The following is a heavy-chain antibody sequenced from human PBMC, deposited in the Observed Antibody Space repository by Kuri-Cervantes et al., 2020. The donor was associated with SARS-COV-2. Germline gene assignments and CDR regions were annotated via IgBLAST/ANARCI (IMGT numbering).Heavy chain of an antibody. CDR1: GGSISRSSDY. CDR2: IYYSGSN. V-gene: IGHV4-39*07. J-gene: IGHJ6*02. D-gene: IGHD2-15*01. Sequence: SETLSLTCTVSGGSISRSSDYWGWIRQPPGKGLEWIGSIYYSGSNYYNPSLKSRVTITVDTSKNQFYRKLSSVTAADTAVYYCARDSTVVAAAHSIIRDYYYGMDVWGQGTTVTVSS. CDR3: ARDSTVVAAAHSIIRDYYYGMDV.